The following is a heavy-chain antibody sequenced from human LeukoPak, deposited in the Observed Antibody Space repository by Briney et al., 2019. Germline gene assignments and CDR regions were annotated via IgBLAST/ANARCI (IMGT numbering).Heavy chain of an antibody. Sequence: LPGGSLRLSCAVSGFTVSSNYMSWVRQAPGKGLEWVSVIYSGDRTYYADSVKGRFTISRDNSKNTLYLQMNSLRAEDTAVYYCARTTGTTPSGTFDIWGQGTMVTVSS. J-gene: IGHJ3*02. CDR1: GFTVSSNY. CDR3: ARTTGTTPSGTFDI. V-gene: IGHV3-66*01. CDR2: IYSGDRT. D-gene: IGHD1-1*01.